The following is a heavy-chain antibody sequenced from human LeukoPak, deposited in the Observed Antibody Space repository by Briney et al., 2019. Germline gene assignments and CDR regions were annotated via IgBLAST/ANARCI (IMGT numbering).Heavy chain of an antibody. D-gene: IGHD2-21*02. CDR2: INPSGGST. CDR1: GGTFSSYA. V-gene: IGHV1-46*01. J-gene: IGHJ5*02. CDR3: ARAEYCGGDCYSSWFDP. Sequence: ASVKVSCKASGGTFSSYAISWVRQAPGQGLEWMGIINPSGGSTSYAQKFQGRVTMTRDMSTSTVYMELSSLRSEDTAVYYCARAEYCGGDCYSSWFDPWGQGTLVTVSS.